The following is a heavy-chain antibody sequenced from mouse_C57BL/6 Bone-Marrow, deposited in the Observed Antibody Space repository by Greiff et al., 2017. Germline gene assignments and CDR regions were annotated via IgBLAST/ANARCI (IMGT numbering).Heavy chain of an antibody. CDR2: ISYDGSN. V-gene: IGHV3-6*01. CDR1: GYSITSGYY. CDR3: ARDSLYDSYAMDY. J-gene: IGHJ4*01. D-gene: IGHD1-3*01. Sequence: ESGPGLVKPSQSLSLTCSVTGYSITSGYYWNWIRQFPGKKLEWMGYISYDGSNKYNPSLKNRISITRDPSKNQFFLKLNSVTTEDTATYYCARDSLYDSYAMDYWGQGTSVTVSS.